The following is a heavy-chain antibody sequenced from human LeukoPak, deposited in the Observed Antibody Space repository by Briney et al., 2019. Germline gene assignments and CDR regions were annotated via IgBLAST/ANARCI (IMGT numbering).Heavy chain of an antibody. J-gene: IGHJ4*02. CDR2: INSDGGTI. V-gene: IGHV3-74*01. Sequence: GGSLRLSCAASGFTFRTYWMHWVRQAPGKGLVWVSRINSDGGTIDYADSVKGRFTISRDNAKNSLYLQMNSLRAEDTGVYYCARDPPDYWGQGILVTVSS. CDR1: GFTFRTYW. CDR3: ARDPPDY.